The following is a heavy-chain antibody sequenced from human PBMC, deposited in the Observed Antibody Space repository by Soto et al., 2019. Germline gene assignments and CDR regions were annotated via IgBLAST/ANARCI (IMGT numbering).Heavy chain of an antibody. CDR2: MNPNSGNT. CDR1: GYTFTSYD. D-gene: IGHD3-3*01. V-gene: IGHV1-8*01. Sequence: ASVKVSCKASGYTFTSYDINWVRQATGQGLEWMGWMNPNSGNTGYAQKFQGRVTMTRNTSISTAYMELSSLRSEDTAVYYCARGEAIFGVVYFDYWGQGTLVTVSS. CDR3: ARGEAIFGVVYFDY. J-gene: IGHJ4*02.